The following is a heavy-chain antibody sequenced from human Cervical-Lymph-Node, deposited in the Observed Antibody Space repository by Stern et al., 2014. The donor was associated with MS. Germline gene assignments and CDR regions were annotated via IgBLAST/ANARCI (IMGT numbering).Heavy chain of an antibody. CDR1: GFTFSDHY. V-gene: IGHV3-11*01. J-gene: IGHJ4*02. CDR3: ARDPDTSSKIDV. CDR2: ITSSGSST. Sequence: VQLAESGGGLVEPGGSLRLSCAASGFTFSDHYMNWVRQAPGKGLEWGSRITSSGSSTYYADSVKGRFTISRDNARNSLYLQMDSLRVEDTAVYYCARDPDTSSKIDVWGQGTLVTVSS. D-gene: IGHD2/OR15-2a*01.